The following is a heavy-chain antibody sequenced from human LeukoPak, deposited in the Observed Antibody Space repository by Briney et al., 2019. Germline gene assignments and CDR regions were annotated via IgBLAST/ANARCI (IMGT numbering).Heavy chain of an antibody. J-gene: IGHJ4*02. D-gene: IGHD6-13*01. Sequence: ASVKVSCKASGGTFSSYAISWVRQATGQGLEWMGWMNPNSGNTGYAQKFQGRVTITRNTSISTAYMELSSLRSEDTAVYYCARGSGSSSWYYIDYWGQGTLVTVSS. V-gene: IGHV1-8*03. CDR2: MNPNSGNT. CDR3: ARGSGSSSWYYIDY. CDR1: GGTFSSYA.